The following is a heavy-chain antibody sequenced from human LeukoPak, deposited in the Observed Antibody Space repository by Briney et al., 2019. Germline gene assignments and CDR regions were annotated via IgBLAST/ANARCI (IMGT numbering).Heavy chain of an antibody. CDR1: GFSFSRYW. CDR2: IKEDGTKT. Sequence: PGGSLTLSCAASGFSFSRYWMTWVRQAPGKGLEWVANIKEDGTKTYYVDSVKGRFTVSRDNAQNSLYLQMNSLTPEDTAVYFCARGEAFCDYWGQGAIVTVSS. CDR3: ARGEAFCDY. V-gene: IGHV3-7*05. J-gene: IGHJ4*02.